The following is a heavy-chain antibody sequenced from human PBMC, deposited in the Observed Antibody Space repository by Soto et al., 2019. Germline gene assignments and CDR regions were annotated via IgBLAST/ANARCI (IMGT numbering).Heavy chain of an antibody. CDR3: AREGDIVVVPAAVW. CDR2: INAGNGNT. CDR1: GYTFTSYD. D-gene: IGHD2-2*01. J-gene: IGHJ4*02. Sequence: ASVKVSCKASGYTFTSYDINWVRQATGQRLEWMGWINAGNGNTKYSQKFQGRVTITRDTSASTAYMELSSLRSEDTAVYYCAREGDIVVVPAAVWWGQGTLVTVSS. V-gene: IGHV1-3*01.